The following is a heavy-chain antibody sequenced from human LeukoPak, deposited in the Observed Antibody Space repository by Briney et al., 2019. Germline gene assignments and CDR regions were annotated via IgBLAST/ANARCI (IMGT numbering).Heavy chain of an antibody. CDR1: GFTFSRFS. CDR3: VQSGGMDV. Sequence: GGSLRLSCEASGFTFSRFSMHWVREAPGKGLVWVSRINSDGISTNYADSVKGRFTISRDNSKNTLYLQMNSLRAEDTAVYYCVQSGGMDVWGQGTTVTVSS. V-gene: IGHV3-74*01. J-gene: IGHJ6*02. CDR2: INSDGIST.